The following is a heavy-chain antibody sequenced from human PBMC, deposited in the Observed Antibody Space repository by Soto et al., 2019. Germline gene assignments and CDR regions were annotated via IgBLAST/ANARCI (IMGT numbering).Heavy chain of an antibody. J-gene: IGHJ5*02. CDR2: IDHSGYT. D-gene: IGHD3-3*01. V-gene: IGHV4-34*01. CDR1: GGSFSGYY. Sequence: SETLSLTCAVYGGSFSGYYWNWIRQPPGKGLEWIGEIDHSGYTNYNPSLKSRVTISVDTSKNQFSLRLTSVTAADTAVYYCARVRDCFDPWGQGTLVTVSS. CDR3: ARVRDCFDP.